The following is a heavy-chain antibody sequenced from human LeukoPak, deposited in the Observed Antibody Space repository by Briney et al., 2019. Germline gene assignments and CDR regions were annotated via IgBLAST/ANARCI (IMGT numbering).Heavy chain of an antibody. CDR3: ASWGSRGVKSFDI. J-gene: IGHJ3*02. V-gene: IGHV4-39*07. D-gene: IGHD3-10*01. CDR2: IYHSGST. CDR1: GGSISSSSYY. Sequence: SETLSLTCTVSGGSISSSSYYWGWIRQPPGKGLEWIGSIYHSGSTYYNPSLKSRVTISVDTSKNQFSLKLSSVTAADTAVYYCASWGSRGVKSFDIWGQGTMVTVSS.